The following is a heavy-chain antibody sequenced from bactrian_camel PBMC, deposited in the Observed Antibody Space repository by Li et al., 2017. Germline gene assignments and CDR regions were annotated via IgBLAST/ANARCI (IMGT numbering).Heavy chain of an antibody. Sequence: VQLVESGGDSVQAGGSLRLSCRTSEHTVATYYMSWVRQAPGKGLEWVSNLYTDGITHYADSVKGRFTISKDNAKSTLYLEMKSLKPEDTAVYFCAAVSGYRGQGTQVTVS. V-gene: IGHV3-2*01. CDR2: LYTDGIT. CDR1: EHTVATYY. CDR3: AAVSGY. J-gene: IGHJ6*01.